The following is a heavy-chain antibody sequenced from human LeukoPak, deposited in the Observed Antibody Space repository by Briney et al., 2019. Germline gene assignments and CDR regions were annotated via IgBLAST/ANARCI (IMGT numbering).Heavy chain of an antibody. CDR2: IRSKAYGGTT. V-gene: IGHV3-49*04. D-gene: IGHD3-22*01. Sequence: GRSLRLSCTASGFTFGDYAMSWVRQAPGKGLEWVGFIRSKAYGGTTEYAASVKGRFTISRDDSKSIAYLQMNSLKTEDTAVYYCTRDEQYYYDSSGYFRYWGQGTLVTVSS. J-gene: IGHJ4*02. CDR3: TRDEQYYYDSSGYFRY. CDR1: GFTFGDYA.